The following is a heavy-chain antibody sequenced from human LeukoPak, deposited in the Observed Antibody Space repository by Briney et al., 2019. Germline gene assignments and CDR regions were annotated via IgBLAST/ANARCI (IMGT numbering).Heavy chain of an antibody. Sequence: GGSLRLSCAASGFTFSNAWMSWVRQAPGKGLEWVSGISWNSGSIGYADSVKGRFTVSRDNAKNSLYLQMNSLRAEDTALYYCAKGFGEFSAFDIWGQGTMVTVSS. CDR2: ISWNSGSI. V-gene: IGHV3-9*01. CDR1: GFTFSNAW. J-gene: IGHJ3*02. D-gene: IGHD3-10*01. CDR3: AKGFGEFSAFDI.